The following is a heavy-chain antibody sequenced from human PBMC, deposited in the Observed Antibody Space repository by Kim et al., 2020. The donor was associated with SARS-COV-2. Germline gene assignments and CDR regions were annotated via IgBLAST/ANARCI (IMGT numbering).Heavy chain of an antibody. J-gene: IGHJ6*02. CDR2: INPNSGGT. CDR3: ASDFLGSSGYFYYYGYGR. D-gene: IGHD3-22*01. V-gene: IGHV1-2*02. Sequence: ASVKVSCKASGYTFTGYYMHWVRQAPGQGLEWMGWINPNSGGTNYAQKFQGRVTMTRDTSISTAYMELSRLRSDDTAVYYCASDFLGSSGYFYYYGYGRLGPRDHGHRLL. CDR1: GYTFTGYY.